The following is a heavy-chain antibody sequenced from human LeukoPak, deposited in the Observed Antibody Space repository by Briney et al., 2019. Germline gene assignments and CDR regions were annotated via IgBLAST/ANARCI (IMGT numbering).Heavy chain of an antibody. CDR2: INPSGGST. D-gene: IGHD6-6*01. J-gene: IGHJ4*02. CDR1: GYTFTSYY. V-gene: IGHV1-46*01. Sequence: ASVKVSCKASGYTFTSYYMHWVRQAPGQGLEWMGLINPSGGSTSYAQKFQGRVTMTRDTSTSTVYMELSSLRSEDTAVYYCASGWGAARRSAGFDYWGQGTLVTVSS. CDR3: ASGWGAARRSAGFDY.